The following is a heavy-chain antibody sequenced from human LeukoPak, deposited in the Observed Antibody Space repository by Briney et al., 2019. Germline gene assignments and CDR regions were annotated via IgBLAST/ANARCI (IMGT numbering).Heavy chain of an antibody. D-gene: IGHD2-8*01. CDR1: GFTFSSYA. CDR3: ANGNRCTSPNCLGYYYFYMDV. CDR2: FSGSGGTT. V-gene: IGHV3-23*01. J-gene: IGHJ6*03. Sequence: PGGSLRLSCAASGFTFSSYAMHWVPQAPGRGREWVSGFSGSGGTTYYADSVKGRLTISRDNSKNTLYLQMNSLRAEDTAVYYCANGNRCTSPNCLGYYYFYMDVWGKGTTVTVSS.